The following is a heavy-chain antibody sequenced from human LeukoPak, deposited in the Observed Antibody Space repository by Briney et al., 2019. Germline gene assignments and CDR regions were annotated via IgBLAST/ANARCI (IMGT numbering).Heavy chain of an antibody. CDR3: ARDLHTYYYDSESFDI. CDR1: GYTLTGYY. CDR2: INPNSGGT. D-gene: IGHD3-22*01. J-gene: IGHJ3*02. V-gene: IGHV1-2*02. Sequence: ASVKVSCKASGYTLTGYYMHWVRQAPGQGLEWMGWINPNSGGTNYAQKFQGRVTMTRDTSISTAYMELSRLRSDDTAVYYCARDLHTYYYDSESFDIWGQGTMVTVSS.